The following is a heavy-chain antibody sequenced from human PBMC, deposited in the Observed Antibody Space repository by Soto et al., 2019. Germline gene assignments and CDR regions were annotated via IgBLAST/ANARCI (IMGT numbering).Heavy chain of an antibody. J-gene: IGHJ4*02. Sequence: ASVKVSCTASGYTFTVYYMHCVRQAPGQGLEWMGWINPNSGGTNYAQKFQGRVTMTRDTSISTAYMELSRLRSDDTAVYYCARDLYGDYVSYWGQGTLVTVSS. V-gene: IGHV1-2*02. CDR1: GYTFTVYY. D-gene: IGHD4-17*01. CDR3: ARDLYGDYVSY. CDR2: INPNSGGT.